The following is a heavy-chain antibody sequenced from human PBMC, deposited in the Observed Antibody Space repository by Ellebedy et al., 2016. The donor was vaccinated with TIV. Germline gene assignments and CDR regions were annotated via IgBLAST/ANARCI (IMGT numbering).Heavy chain of an antibody. CDR2: ISSSGSTI. D-gene: IGHD3-22*01. CDR3: ARATRYDSSGYYYQNYYYGMDV. Sequence: GGSLRLSXAASGFTFSAYYMSWIRQAPGKGLEWVSYISSSGSTIYYADSVKGRFTISRDNAKNSLYLQMNSLRAEDTAVYYCARATRYDSSGYYYQNYYYGMDVWGQGTTVTVSS. J-gene: IGHJ6*02. V-gene: IGHV3-11*01. CDR1: GFTFSAYY.